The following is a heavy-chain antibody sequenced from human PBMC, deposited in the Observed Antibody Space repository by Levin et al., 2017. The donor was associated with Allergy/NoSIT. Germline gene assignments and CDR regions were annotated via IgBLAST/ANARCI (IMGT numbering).Heavy chain of an antibody. CDR1: GFTFSSYA. CDR3: ARADYPLVVVTATVDMVRWGGIDY. V-gene: IGHV3-30-3*01. D-gene: IGHD2-21*02. J-gene: IGHJ4*02. CDR2: ISYDGSNK. Sequence: GESLKISCAASGFTFSSYAMHWVRQAPGKGLEWVAVISYDGSNKYYADSVKGRFTISRDNSKNTLYLQMNSLRAEDTAVYYCARADYPLVVVTATVDMVRWGGIDYWGQGTLVTVSS.